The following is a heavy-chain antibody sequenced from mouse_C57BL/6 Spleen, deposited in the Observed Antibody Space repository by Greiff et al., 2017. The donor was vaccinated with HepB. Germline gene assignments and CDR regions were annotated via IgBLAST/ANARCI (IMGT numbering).Heavy chain of an antibody. CDR2: IYPGDGDT. CDR3: ARSGYYVEDYAMDY. CDR1: GYAFSSYW. V-gene: IGHV1-80*01. J-gene: IGHJ4*01. D-gene: IGHD2-3*01. Sequence: QVQLKQSGAELVKPGASVKISCKASGYAFSSYWMNWVKQRPGKGLEWIGQIYPGDGDTNYNGKFKGKATLTADKSSSTAYLQLSSLTSEDSAVYFCARSGYYVEDYAMDYWGQGTSVTVSS.